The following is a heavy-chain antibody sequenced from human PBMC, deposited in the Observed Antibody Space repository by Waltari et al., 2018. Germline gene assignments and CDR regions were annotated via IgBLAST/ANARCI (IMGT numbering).Heavy chain of an antibody. J-gene: IGHJ6*03. CDR2: INHSGST. CDR3: ARAVRFLEWSLVGYYYYMDV. D-gene: IGHD3-3*01. V-gene: IGHV4-34*01. Sequence: QVQLQQWGAGLLKPSETLSLTCAVYGGSFSGYYWSWIRQPPGKGLEWIGEINHSGSTNYNPSLKSRVTISVDTSKNQFSLKLSSVTAADTAVYYCARAVRFLEWSLVGYYYYMDVWGKGTTVTVSS. CDR1: GGSFSGYY.